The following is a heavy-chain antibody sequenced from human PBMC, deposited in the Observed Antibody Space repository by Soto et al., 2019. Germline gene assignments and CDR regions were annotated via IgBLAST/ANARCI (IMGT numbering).Heavy chain of an antibody. CDR1: GGSISSGDSY. CDR3: ARQIKDGSGTYHFDY. J-gene: IGHJ4*02. D-gene: IGHD3-10*01. CDR2: IYYSGST. Sequence: PSETLSLTCTVSGGSISSGDSYWSWIRQPPGKGLEWIGYIYYSGSTYYNPSLKSRLTISRDTSRNQFSLQLSSVTAADTAKYYCARQIKDGSGTYHFDYWGQGTLVTVSS. V-gene: IGHV4-30-4*01.